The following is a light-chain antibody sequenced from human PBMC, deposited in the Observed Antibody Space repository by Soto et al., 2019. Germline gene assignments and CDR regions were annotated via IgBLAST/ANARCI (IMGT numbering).Light chain of an antibody. CDR1: QDIRND. J-gene: IGKJ1*01. CDR2: AAS. Sequence: AIQMTQSPTSLSASVGDRVTITCRASQDIRNDLGWYQQEPGKAPQLLIYAASTLQSGVPSRFSGSGSGTDFTLTISSLQPEDFATYYCRQDYNSPRTFGQRTKVEIK. V-gene: IGKV1-6*01. CDR3: RQDYNSPRT.